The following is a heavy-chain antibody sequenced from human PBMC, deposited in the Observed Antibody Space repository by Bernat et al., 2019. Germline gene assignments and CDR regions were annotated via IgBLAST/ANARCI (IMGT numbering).Heavy chain of an antibody. J-gene: IGHJ4*02. Sequence: VELVESGGTLVQPGGSLRLSCAASGFTFSNYPMHWVRQAPGKGLEYLSSILGSGDITQYANSVKGRFTISRDNSKNTLYLQMNSLRAEDTAVYYCAKDLPYYCGSGSSHPHYWGQGTLVTVSS. V-gene: IGHV3-64*04. CDR2: ILGSGDIT. D-gene: IGHD3-10*01. CDR1: GFTFSNYP. CDR3: AKDLPYYCGSGSSHPHY.